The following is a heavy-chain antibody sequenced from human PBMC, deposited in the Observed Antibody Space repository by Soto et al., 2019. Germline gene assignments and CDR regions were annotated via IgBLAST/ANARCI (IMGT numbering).Heavy chain of an antibody. CDR3: ARERSRYDRSGYYRPDY. D-gene: IGHD3-22*01. V-gene: IGHV1-69*06. Sequence: QVQLVQSGAEVKKPGSSVKVSCKVSGDTFSTYSISWVRQAPGQGLEWLGGIIPILGTPSYAQRLQDRVTITADKSTSTAYMEMSSLRSEDTAVYYCARERSRYDRSGYYRPDYWGQGTLVTVSS. CDR2: IIPILGTP. CDR1: GDTFSTYS. J-gene: IGHJ4*02.